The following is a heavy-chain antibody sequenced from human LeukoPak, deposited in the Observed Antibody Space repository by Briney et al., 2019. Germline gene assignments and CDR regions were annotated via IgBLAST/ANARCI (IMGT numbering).Heavy chain of an antibody. J-gene: IGHJ5*02. CDR1: GYSFTNYW. V-gene: IGHV5-51*01. D-gene: IGHD1-26*01. Sequence: GESLKISCRGSGYSFTNYWIAWVRQMPGKGLEWMGIIYPDDSDIRYSPSFQGQVTISADKSISTAYLQWSSLKASDTAIYYCAKYGLGADRATLDPWGPGTLVTVSS. CDR2: IYPDDSDI. CDR3: AKYGLGADRATLDP.